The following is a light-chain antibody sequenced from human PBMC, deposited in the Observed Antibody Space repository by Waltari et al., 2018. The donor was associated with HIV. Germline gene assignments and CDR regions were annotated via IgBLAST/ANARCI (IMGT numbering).Light chain of an antibody. Sequence: QSVLTQPPSASGTPGQRVTISCFGSSSNIGTKYVYWYQQLPGTAPTLLIYKNNLRRAGVADRFSGSKYGTSASGASSGRRSEDGAEYYCAAWDDSLSGWALGGGTKLTVL. J-gene: IGLJ3*02. V-gene: IGLV1-47*01. CDR2: KNN. CDR3: AAWDDSLSGWA. CDR1: SSNIGTKY.